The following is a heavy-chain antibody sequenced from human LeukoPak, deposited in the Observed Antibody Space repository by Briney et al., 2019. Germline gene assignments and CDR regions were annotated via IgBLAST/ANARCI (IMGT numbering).Heavy chain of an antibody. CDR1: GFTVSSNY. CDR3: ARVGGVIEPGWFDP. CDR2: IYSGGST. D-gene: IGHD2-15*01. J-gene: IGHJ5*02. V-gene: IGHV3-53*01. Sequence: PGGSLRLSCAASGFTVSSNYMSWVRQAPGKGLEWVSVIYSGGSTYYADSVKRRFTISIDNSKNTLYLQMNSLRAEDTAVYYCARVGGVIEPGWFDPWGQGTLVTVSS.